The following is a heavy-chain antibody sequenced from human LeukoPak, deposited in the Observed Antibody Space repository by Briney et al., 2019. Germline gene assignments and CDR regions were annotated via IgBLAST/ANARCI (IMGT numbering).Heavy chain of an antibody. Sequence: PSETLSLTCTVSGGAISSYYWSWIRQPAGKGLEWIGRIYTSGSTNYNPSLKSRVTMSVDTSKNQFSLKLSSVTAADTAVYYCARDAPITMVRGAVASTLGNFDYWGQGTLVTVSS. D-gene: IGHD3-10*01. CDR3: ARDAPITMVRGAVASTLGNFDY. V-gene: IGHV4-4*07. CDR2: IYTSGST. CDR1: GGAISSYY. J-gene: IGHJ4*02.